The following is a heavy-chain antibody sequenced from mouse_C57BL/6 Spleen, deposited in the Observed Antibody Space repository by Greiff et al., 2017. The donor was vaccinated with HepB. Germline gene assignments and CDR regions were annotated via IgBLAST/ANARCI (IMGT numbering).Heavy chain of an antibody. CDR3: AREGASGGFAY. CDR2: IDPSDSET. J-gene: IGHJ3*01. V-gene: IGHV1-52*01. Sequence: QVQLKQPGAELVRPGSSVKLSCKASGYTFTSYWMHWVKQRPIQGLEWIGNIDPSDSETHYNQKFKDKATLTVDKSSSTAYMQLSSLTSEDSAVYYCAREGASGGFAYWGQGTLVTVSA. D-gene: IGHD3-1*01. CDR1: GYTFTSYW.